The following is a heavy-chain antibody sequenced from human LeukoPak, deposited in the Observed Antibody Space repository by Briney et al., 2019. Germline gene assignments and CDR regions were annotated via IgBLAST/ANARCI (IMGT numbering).Heavy chain of an antibody. CDR2: INPNSGGT. CDR1: GYTFTGYY. J-gene: IGHJ6*03. CDR3: AVLRFLVSSMDV. D-gene: IGHD3-16*01. V-gene: IGHV1-2*02. Sequence: ASVKGSCKASGYTFTGYYMHWVRQAPGQGLEWMGWINPNSGGTNYAQKFQGRGTMTRDTSISTAYMELSRLRSDDTAVYYCAVLRFLVSSMDVWGKGTTVTVSS.